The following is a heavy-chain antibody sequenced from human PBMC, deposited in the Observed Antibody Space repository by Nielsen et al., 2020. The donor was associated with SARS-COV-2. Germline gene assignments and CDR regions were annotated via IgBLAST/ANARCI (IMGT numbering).Heavy chain of an antibody. V-gene: IGHV1-8*01. CDR3: ARDIVVVPAERPRLGWYYYGMDV. CDR1: GYTFTSYD. Sequence: ASVKVSCKASGYTFTSYDINWVRQATGQGLEWMGWMNPNSGNTGYAQKFQGRVTMTRNTSISTAYMELSSLRSEDTAVYYCARDIVVVPAERPRLGWYYYGMDVWGQGTTVTVSS. D-gene: IGHD2-2*01. CDR2: MNPNSGNT. J-gene: IGHJ6*02.